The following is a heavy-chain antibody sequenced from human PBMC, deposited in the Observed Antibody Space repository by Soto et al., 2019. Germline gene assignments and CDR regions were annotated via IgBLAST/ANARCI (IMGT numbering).Heavy chain of an antibody. J-gene: IGHJ5*02. CDR2: ICHSGNT. CDR3: ARVWFGESSWFDP. CDR1: GGSITIGGYC. D-gene: IGHD3-10*01. Sequence: SETLSLTCTVSGGSITIGGYCWSWIRQPPGQGLEWIGYICHSGNTYYNPSLKSGVTTSLDRSKNQFSLNLSSVTAADTAVYYCARVWFGESSWFDPWGQGTLVTVSS. V-gene: IGHV4-30-2*01.